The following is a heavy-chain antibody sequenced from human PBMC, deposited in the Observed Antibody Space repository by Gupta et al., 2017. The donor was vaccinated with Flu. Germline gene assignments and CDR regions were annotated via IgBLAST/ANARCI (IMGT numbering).Heavy chain of an antibody. V-gene: IGHV3-49*04. CDR2: IRSSPYGATT. CDR3: TRDPVPDHRGSGCYYFDA. CDR1: DYA. D-gene: IGHD6-19*01. Sequence: DYAMTWVRQAPGKGLEWSAFIRSSPYGATTQYAASVRGRFAVSRDDSKSIAYLQMNSLKSEDTAVYYCTRDPVPDHRGSGCYYFDAWGQGTLVTVSS. J-gene: IGHJ4*02.